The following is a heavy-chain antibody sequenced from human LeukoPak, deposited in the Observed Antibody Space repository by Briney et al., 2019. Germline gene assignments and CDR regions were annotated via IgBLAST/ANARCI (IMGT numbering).Heavy chain of an antibody. V-gene: IGHV4-59*08. D-gene: IGHD3-22*01. Sequence: TSETLSLTCTVSGGSISNYYWNWIRQPPGKGLEWIGCIFYSGSTNYNPSLKSRATISIDTSKNQFSLKLSSVTAADTAVYYCARGDSYYYDSSGFPFDYWGQGTLVTVSS. CDR3: ARGDSYYYDSSGFPFDY. J-gene: IGHJ4*02. CDR2: IFYSGST. CDR1: GGSISNYY.